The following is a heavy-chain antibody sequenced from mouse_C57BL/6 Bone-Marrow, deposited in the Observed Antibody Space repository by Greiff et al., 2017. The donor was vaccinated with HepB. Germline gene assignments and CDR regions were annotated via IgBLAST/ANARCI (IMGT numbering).Heavy chain of an antibody. CDR1: GFTFTDYY. J-gene: IGHJ2*01. Sequence: EVKLVESGGGLVQPGGSLSLSCAASGFTFTDYYMRWVRQPPGKALEWLGFIRNKANGYTTEYSASVKGRFTISRDNSQSILYLQMNALRAEDSATYYCARWGYYGSYYFDYWGQGTTLTVSS. CDR2: IRNKANGYTT. CDR3: ARWGYYGSYYFDY. D-gene: IGHD1-1*01. V-gene: IGHV7-3*01.